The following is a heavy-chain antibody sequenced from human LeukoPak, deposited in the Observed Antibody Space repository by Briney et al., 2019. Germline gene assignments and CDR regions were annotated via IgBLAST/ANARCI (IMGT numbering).Heavy chain of an antibody. CDR1: GGSISSSSYY. V-gene: IGHV4-39*07. J-gene: IGHJ5*02. CDR2: IYYSGST. Sequence: SETLSLTCTVSGGSISSSSYYWGWIRQPPGKGLEWIGTIYYSGSTYYNPSLKSRVTISVDTSENQFSLKLSSVTAADTAVYYCARAVAGTRFDPWGQGTLVTVSS. D-gene: IGHD6-19*01. CDR3: ARAVAGTRFDP.